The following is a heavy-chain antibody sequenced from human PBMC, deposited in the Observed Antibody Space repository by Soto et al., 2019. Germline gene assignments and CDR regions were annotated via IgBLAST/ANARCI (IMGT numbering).Heavy chain of an antibody. Sequence: SETLSLTCTVSGGSIISYYWSWIRQPPGRGLEWIGFIYYAGSTKYNPSLNSRVTISVDTSKNQFSLTVTSVTAADTAVYYCARRIVDTETFDYWGQGTLVTAPQ. D-gene: IGHD5-12*01. V-gene: IGHV4-59*08. CDR3: ARRIVDTETFDY. J-gene: IGHJ4*02. CDR1: GGSIISYY. CDR2: IYYAGST.